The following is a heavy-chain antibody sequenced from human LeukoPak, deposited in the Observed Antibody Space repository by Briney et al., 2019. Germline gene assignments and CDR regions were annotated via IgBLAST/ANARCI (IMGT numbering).Heavy chain of an antibody. CDR1: GFTFSNYA. Sequence: AGGSLRLSCAASGFTFSNYAMGWVRQAPGKGLEWVSAVTGGGGSTYYADSVKGWFTISRDNSKNTLYLQMNSLRAEDTAVYYCAKARYYDIFRNYNAMDVWGQGTTVTVSS. CDR3: AKARYYDIFRNYNAMDV. V-gene: IGHV3-23*01. J-gene: IGHJ6*02. CDR2: VTGGGGST. D-gene: IGHD3-9*01.